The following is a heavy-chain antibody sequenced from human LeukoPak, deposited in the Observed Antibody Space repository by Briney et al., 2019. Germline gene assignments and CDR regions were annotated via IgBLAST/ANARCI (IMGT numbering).Heavy chain of an antibody. Sequence: IGEXNHSGSTNYNPSLKSRVTISVDTSKNQFSLKLSSVTAADTAVYYCARVDTAMVYYYYGMDVWGQGTTVTVSS. CDR2: XNHSGST. D-gene: IGHD5-18*01. V-gene: IGHV4-34*01. J-gene: IGHJ6*02. CDR3: ARVDTAMVYYYYGMDV.